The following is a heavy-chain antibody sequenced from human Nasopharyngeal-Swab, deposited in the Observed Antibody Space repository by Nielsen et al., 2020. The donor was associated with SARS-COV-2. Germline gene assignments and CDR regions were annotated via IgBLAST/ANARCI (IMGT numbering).Heavy chain of an antibody. CDR3: ARVGRFLEWLLSTNYYYYMDV. CDR1: GGSFSGYY. CDR2: INHSGST. V-gene: IGHV4-34*01. D-gene: IGHD3-3*01. J-gene: IGHJ6*03. Sequence: SETLSLTFAAYGGSFSGYYWSWIRQPPGRGLEWIGEINHSGSTNYNPSLKSRVTISVDTSKNQFSLKLSSVTAADTAVYYCARVGRFLEWLLSTNYYYYMDVWGKGTTVTVSS.